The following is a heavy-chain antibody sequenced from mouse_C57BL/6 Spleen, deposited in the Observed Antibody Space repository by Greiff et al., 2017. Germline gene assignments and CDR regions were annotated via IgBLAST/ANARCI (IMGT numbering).Heavy chain of an antibody. Sequence: QVQLQQPGAELVRPGSSVKLSCKASGYTFTSYWMDWVKQRPGQGLEWIGNIYPSDSETNYNQKFKDKATLTVDKSSSTAYMQLSSLTSEDSAVYYCARRPTNYYSNYWFAYWGQGTMVTVSA. J-gene: IGHJ3*01. CDR3: ARRPTNYYSNYWFAY. CDR1: GYTFTSYW. CDR2: IYPSDSET. D-gene: IGHD2-5*01. V-gene: IGHV1-61*01.